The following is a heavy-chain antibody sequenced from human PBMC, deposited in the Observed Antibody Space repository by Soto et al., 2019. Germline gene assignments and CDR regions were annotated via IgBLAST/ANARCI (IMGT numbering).Heavy chain of an antibody. CDR2: IDSRSSPT. Sequence: GGSLRLSCVASGFSFSSYSMNWVRQAPGKGLEWLSYIDSRSSPTYYADSVKGRFTISRDNAKNSLYLQMNSLRAEDTAVYYCAIGLGPRPVYWGQGTLFTVSS. CDR1: GFSFSSYS. V-gene: IGHV3-48*04. D-gene: IGHD2-21*01. J-gene: IGHJ4*02. CDR3: AIGLGPRPVY.